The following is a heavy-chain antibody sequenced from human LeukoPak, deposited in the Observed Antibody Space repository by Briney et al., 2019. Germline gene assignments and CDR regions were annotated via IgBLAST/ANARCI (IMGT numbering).Heavy chain of an antibody. CDR2: ISASAGST. CDR1: GFTFRSYA. Sequence: GGSLRLSCAASGFTFRSYAMTWVRQAPGKGPEWVSAISASAGSTYYADSVKGRFTISRDNSQNTLDLQMNSLRAEDTAVYHCAKGSRYDYYYAMDVWGQGTTVTVSS. CDR3: AKGSRYDYYYAMDV. V-gene: IGHV3-23*01. J-gene: IGHJ6*02.